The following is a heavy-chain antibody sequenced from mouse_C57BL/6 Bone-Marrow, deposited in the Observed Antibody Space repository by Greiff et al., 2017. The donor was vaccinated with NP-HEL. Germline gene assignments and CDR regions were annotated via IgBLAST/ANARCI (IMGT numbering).Heavy chain of an antibody. J-gene: IGHJ1*03. CDR2: IDPSDSYT. D-gene: IGHD1-1*01. CDR3: ARTVDYGSSYDWYFDV. V-gene: IGHV1-69*01. Sequence: QVQLQQPGAELVMPGASVKLSCKASGYTFTSYWMHWVKQRPGQGLEWIGEIDPSDSYTNYNQKFKGKSTLTVDKCSSTAYMQLSSLTTEDSAVYYCARTVDYGSSYDWYFDVWGTGTTVTVSS. CDR1: GYTFTSYW.